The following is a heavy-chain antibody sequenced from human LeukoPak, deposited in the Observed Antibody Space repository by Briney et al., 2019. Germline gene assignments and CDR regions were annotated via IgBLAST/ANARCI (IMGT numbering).Heavy chain of an antibody. J-gene: IGHJ4*02. Sequence: KAGGSLRLSCAASRFTFSRHGMNWVRQAPGKGLEWVSYISSSNTIYYADSVKGRFTISRDNAKNSLYLQMNSLRAEDTAVYYCARWGVGDYWGQGTLVTVSS. CDR3: ARWGVGDY. D-gene: IGHD1-26*01. CDR2: ISSSNTI. CDR1: RFTFSRHG. V-gene: IGHV3-69-1*02.